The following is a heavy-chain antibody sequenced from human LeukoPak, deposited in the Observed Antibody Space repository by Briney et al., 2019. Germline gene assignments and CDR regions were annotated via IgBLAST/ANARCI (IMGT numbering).Heavy chain of an antibody. CDR1: GFTVSSNY. J-gene: IGHJ6*02. D-gene: IGHD3-10*01. V-gene: IGHV3-66*01. CDR3: ARGLWFGGYGMDV. Sequence: GRSLRLSCAASGFTVSSNYMSWVRQAPGKGLEWVSVIYSGGSTYYADSVKGRFTISRDNSKNTLYLQMNSLRAEDTAVYYCARGLWFGGYGMDVWGQGTTVTVSS. CDR2: IYSGGST.